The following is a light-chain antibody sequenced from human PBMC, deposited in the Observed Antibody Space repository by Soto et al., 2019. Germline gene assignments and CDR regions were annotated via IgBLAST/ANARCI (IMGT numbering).Light chain of an antibody. CDR1: QSVLYSSNNKNY. Sequence: DIVMTQSPDSLAVSLGERATINCKSSQSVLYSSNNKNYLAWYQQKPGQPPKLLIYWASTRESGGPDRFSGSGSGTESTLTVSSLQAEDVAVYYCQQYYSTPLTFGGGTKVEIK. CDR3: QQYYSTPLT. J-gene: IGKJ4*01. V-gene: IGKV4-1*01. CDR2: WAS.